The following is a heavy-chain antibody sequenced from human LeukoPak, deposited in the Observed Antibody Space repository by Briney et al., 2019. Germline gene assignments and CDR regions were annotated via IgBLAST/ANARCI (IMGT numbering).Heavy chain of an antibody. CDR2: MYYSANT. CDR1: GDSIRSSTNY. CDR3: ARRGSPFGELLSFYGMDV. J-gene: IGHJ6*02. Sequence: SETLSLTCSVSGDSIRSSTNYWGWIRQPPGKGLEWIGNMYYSANTYYNPSLKSRVTISVDTSKNQFSLKLTSVTAADTAVYYCARRGSPFGELLSFYGMDVWDQGTTVTVSS. V-gene: IGHV4-39*01. D-gene: IGHD3-10*01.